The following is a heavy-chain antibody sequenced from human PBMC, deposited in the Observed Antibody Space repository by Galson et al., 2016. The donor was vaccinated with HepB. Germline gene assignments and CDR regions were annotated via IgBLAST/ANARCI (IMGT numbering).Heavy chain of an antibody. D-gene: IGHD2-15*01. J-gene: IGHJ5*02. CDR2: ISYGGRT. Sequence: ETLSLTCTVSGGSINGRNYYWGWIRQPPGKGLEWIGSISYGGRTYYNPSLQSRVTISLDTSRNQFSLKVTFVTAADTAAYYCVRHSDCSGGTCYRDSWFDPWGQGTLVTVSS. CDR3: VRHSDCSGGTCYRDSWFDP. V-gene: IGHV4-39*01. CDR1: GGSINGRNYY.